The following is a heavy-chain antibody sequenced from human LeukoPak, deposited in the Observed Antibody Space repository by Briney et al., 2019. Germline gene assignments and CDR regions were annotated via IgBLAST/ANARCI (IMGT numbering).Heavy chain of an antibody. D-gene: IGHD3-3*01. CDR1: GFTFNSYG. Sequence: GGSLRLSCAASGFTFNSYGMHWVRQAPDKGLEWVAFIRYEGDDKYYADSVKGRSTISRDNSKNTLYLQMNSLRAGDTAVYYCIIFGDDFDYWGQGTLVTVSS. J-gene: IGHJ4*02. CDR2: IRYEGDDK. CDR3: IIFGDDFDY. V-gene: IGHV3-30*02.